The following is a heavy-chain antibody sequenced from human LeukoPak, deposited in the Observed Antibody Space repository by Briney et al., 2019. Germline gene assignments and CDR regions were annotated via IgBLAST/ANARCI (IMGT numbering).Heavy chain of an antibody. V-gene: IGHV4-39*07. Sequence: SETLSLTCTVSGGSISSSSYYWGWIRQPPGKGLEWIGSIYYSGSTYYNPSLKSRVTISVDRSKNQFSLKLSSVTAADTAVYYCSRGPSSGWGGYFDYWGQGILVTVSS. CDR2: IYYSGST. CDR1: GGSISSSSYY. CDR3: SRGPSSGWGGYFDY. D-gene: IGHD6-19*01. J-gene: IGHJ4*02.